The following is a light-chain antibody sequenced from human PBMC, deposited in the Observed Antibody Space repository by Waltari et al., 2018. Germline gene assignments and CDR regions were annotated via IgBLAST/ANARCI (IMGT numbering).Light chain of an antibody. CDR1: QSGLYSSNNKNY. CDR2: WAS. Sequence: DIVMTQSPDSLAGSLGERATINCKSSQSGLYSSNNKNYLAWYQQKPGQTPKLLIYWASTRESGIPDRFSGSVSGTDFTLTVSSLQAEDVAVYYCQHYYSPPWTFGQGTKVEIK. CDR3: QHYYSPPWT. J-gene: IGKJ1*01. V-gene: IGKV4-1*01.